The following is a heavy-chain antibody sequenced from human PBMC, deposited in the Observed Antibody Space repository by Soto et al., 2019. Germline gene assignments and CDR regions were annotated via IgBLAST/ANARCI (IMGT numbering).Heavy chain of an antibody. Sequence: PGESLKISCRGSGYSFTSYWISWVRQMPGKGLEWMGRIDPSDSYTNYSPSFQGLVTISADKSISTAYLQWSSLKASDTAMYYCARLHTPYSGSYYSWGQATLVTVSS. CDR3: ARLHTPYSGSYYS. J-gene: IGHJ4*02. CDR2: IDPSDSYT. V-gene: IGHV5-10-1*01. CDR1: GYSFTSYW. D-gene: IGHD1-26*01.